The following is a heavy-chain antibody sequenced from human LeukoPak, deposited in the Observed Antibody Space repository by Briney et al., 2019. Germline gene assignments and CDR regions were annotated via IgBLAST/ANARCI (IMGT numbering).Heavy chain of an antibody. CDR2: ISNSGGYT. CDR1: GFTFYNSA. CDR3: TKDWSIGS. D-gene: IGHD1-26*01. Sequence: GGSLRLSCAASGFTFYNSAMNWVRQAPGKGLEWVAAISNSGGYTNHADTVKGRFTISRDNSKNTLYLQMNSLRADDTAVYFCTKDWSIGSWGRGILVTVTS. J-gene: IGHJ4*02. V-gene: IGHV3-23*01.